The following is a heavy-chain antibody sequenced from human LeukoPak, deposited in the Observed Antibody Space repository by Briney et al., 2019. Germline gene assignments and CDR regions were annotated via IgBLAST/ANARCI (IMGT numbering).Heavy chain of an antibody. V-gene: IGHV3-7*01. D-gene: IGHD1-26*01. Sequence: GGSLRLSCAASGFTFSSYEMNWVRQAPGKGLEWVANIKQDGSEKYYVDSVKGRFTISRDNAKNSLYLQMNSLRAEDTAVYYCARSYSGSYFLFYYYYYYMDVWGKGTTVTVSS. CDR1: GFTFSSYE. J-gene: IGHJ6*03. CDR3: ARSYSGSYFLFYYYYYYMDV. CDR2: IKQDGSEK.